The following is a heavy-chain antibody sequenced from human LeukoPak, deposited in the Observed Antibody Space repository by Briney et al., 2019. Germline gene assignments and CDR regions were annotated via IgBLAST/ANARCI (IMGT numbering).Heavy chain of an antibody. D-gene: IGHD2-8*01. Sequence: GGSLRLSCAASGFTFSMYWMSWVRQAPGKGLEWVANIKKDGSEKYHADSVKGRFSISRDNAKNSLSLQMNSLRAEDTAVYYCAREYEGGVDHWGRGTLVTVSS. CDR1: GFTFSMYW. J-gene: IGHJ4*02. CDR2: IKKDGSEK. CDR3: AREYEGGVDH. V-gene: IGHV3-7*05.